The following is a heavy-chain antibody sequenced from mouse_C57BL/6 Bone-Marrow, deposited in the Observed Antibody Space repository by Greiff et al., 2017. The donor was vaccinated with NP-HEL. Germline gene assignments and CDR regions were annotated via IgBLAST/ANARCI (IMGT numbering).Heavy chain of an antibody. CDR1: GYTFTSYW. Sequence: QVQLQQPGAELVKPGASVKLSCKASGYTFTSYWMPWVKQRPGQGLEWIGMIHPNSGSTNYNEKFKSKATLTVDKSSSTAYMQLSSLTSEDSAVYYCARYDYDDWFAYWGQGTLVTVSA. J-gene: IGHJ3*01. V-gene: IGHV1-64*01. CDR2: IHPNSGST. D-gene: IGHD2-4*01. CDR3: ARYDYDDWFAY.